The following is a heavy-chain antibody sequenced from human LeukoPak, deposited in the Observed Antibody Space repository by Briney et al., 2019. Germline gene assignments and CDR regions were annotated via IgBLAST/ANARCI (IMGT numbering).Heavy chain of an antibody. CDR2: IGASSSSI. CDR3: AKDPGYQVVYCFDY. CDR1: GFTLSSYS. D-gene: IGHD2-2*01. J-gene: IGHJ4*02. Sequence: GGSLRLSCAASGFTLSSYSMNWVRQAPGKGLEWVSSIGASSSSIYYADSVKGQFTISRDNSKNTLYLQMNSLRVEDTAVYYCAKDPGYQVVYCFDYWGQGTLVTVSS. V-gene: IGHV3-21*04.